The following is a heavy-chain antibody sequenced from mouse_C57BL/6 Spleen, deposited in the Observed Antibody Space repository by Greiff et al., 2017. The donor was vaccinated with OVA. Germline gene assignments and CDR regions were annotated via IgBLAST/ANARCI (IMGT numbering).Heavy chain of an antibody. V-gene: IGHV1-69*01. J-gene: IGHJ2*01. Sequence: QVLLQQPGAELVMPGASVKLSCKASGYTFTSYWMHWVKQRPGQGLEWIGEIDPSDSYTNYNQKFKGKSTLTVDKSSSTAYMQLSSLTSEDSAVYYCARLAIDYWGQGTTLTVSS. CDR1: GYTFTSYW. CDR2: IDPSDSYT. CDR3: ARLAIDY.